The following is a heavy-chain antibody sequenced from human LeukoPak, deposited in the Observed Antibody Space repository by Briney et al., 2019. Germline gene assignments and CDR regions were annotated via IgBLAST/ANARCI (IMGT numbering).Heavy chain of an antibody. Sequence: GGSLRLSCAASGFTLSSYEMNWVRQAPGKGLEWVSYISSSGSTIYYADSVKGRFTISRDNAKNSLYLQMNSLRAEDTAVYYCARDFRGVTGTKLDYWGQGTLVTVSS. V-gene: IGHV3-48*03. CDR2: ISSSGSTI. D-gene: IGHD1-20*01. J-gene: IGHJ4*02. CDR3: ARDFRGVTGTKLDY. CDR1: GFTLSSYE.